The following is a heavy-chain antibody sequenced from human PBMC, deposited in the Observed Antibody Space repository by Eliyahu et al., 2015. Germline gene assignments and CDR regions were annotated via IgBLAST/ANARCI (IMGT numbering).Heavy chain of an antibody. CDR1: GFPFXXXG. CDR2: ISYDGSNK. J-gene: IGHJ4*02. CDR3: AKDGYDILTGSRYFDY. D-gene: IGHD3-9*01. Sequence: QVQLVESGGGVVQPGRSLXLSXAASGFPFXXXGMHWVRQAPGKGLEWVAVISYDGSNKYYADSVKGRFTISRDNSKNTLYLQMNSLRAEDTAVYYCAKDGYDILTGSRYFDYWGQGTLVTVSS. V-gene: IGHV3-30*18.